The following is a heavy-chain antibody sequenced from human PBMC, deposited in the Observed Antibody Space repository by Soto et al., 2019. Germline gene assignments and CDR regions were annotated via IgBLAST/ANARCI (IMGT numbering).Heavy chain of an antibody. CDR1: GGTFRNYA. CDR3: ARGAYSSDAFDI. Sequence: QVQLVQSGAEVKKPGSSVKVSCKASGGTFRNYAINWVRQAPGQGLEWMGGIIPIFGTVNYAQNFQGRVTIVAVKSTSTAYMELSNLRSEDTAVYFCARGAYSSDAFDIWGQGTMVTVSS. J-gene: IGHJ3*02. D-gene: IGHD4-4*01. V-gene: IGHV1-69*06. CDR2: IIPIFGTV.